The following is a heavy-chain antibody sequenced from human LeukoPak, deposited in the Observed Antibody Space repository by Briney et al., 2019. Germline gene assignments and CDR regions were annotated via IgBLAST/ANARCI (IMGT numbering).Heavy chain of an antibody. D-gene: IGHD3-3*01. J-gene: IGHJ6*04. CDR2: IYSGGYA. CDR3: AKGLDFWSGGRGVDV. V-gene: IGHV3-66*01. Sequence: PGGSLRLSCAASGFTVSSNYMSWVRQAPGKGLEWVSVIYSGGYAYYSDSVKGRFTISRDNSKNTLYLQMNSLRAEDTAVYYCAKGLDFWSGGRGVDVWGKGTTVTVSS. CDR1: GFTVSSNY.